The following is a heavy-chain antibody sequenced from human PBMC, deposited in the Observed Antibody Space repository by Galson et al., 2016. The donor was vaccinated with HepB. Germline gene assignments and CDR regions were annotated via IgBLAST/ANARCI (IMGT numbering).Heavy chain of an antibody. CDR3: ARIHLNALSGRPDAFDV. CDR2: IYHTPTT. Sequence: SETLSLTCDVSGGSIMSDNWWSWVRQSPGKGFEWLGQIYHTPTTFHDASLTGRLTISKDTSKNQVVLSMTNMDPVDTATYYCARIHLNALSGRPDAFDVWGQGTVV. D-gene: IGHD1-26*01. V-gene: IGHV4-55*09. J-gene: IGHJ3*01. CDR1: GGSIMSDNW.